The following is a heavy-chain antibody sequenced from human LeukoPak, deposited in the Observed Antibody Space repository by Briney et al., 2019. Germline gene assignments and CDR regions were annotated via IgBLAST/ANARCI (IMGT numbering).Heavy chain of an antibody. CDR3: ARTPGDWGAFEI. J-gene: IGHJ3*02. CDR1: GFTFTNYG. CDR2: ISAHNANT. V-gene: IGHV1-18*01. D-gene: IGHD7-27*01. Sequence: ASVKVSCKASGFTFTNYGITWVRQAPGQGLEWMGWISAHNANTHSAHKPHGRVAMTTDTSTNTAYMELRSLSSDDTAVYYCARTPGDWGAFEIWGPGTMVTVSS.